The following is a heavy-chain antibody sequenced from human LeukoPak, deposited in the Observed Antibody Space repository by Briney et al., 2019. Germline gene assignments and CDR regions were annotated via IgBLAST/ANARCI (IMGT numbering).Heavy chain of an antibody. J-gene: IGHJ6*03. Sequence: GGSLRLSCAASGFTFSSYWMSWVRQAPGKGLEWVANIRKDGNEKYYVDSVEGRFTISRDNAKNSLYLQMNSLRADDTAVYYCARVGDYSYYYYYMDVWGKGTTVTVSS. CDR2: IRKDGNEK. CDR1: GFTFSSYW. CDR3: ARVGDYSYYYYYMDV. V-gene: IGHV3-7*01. D-gene: IGHD3-10*01.